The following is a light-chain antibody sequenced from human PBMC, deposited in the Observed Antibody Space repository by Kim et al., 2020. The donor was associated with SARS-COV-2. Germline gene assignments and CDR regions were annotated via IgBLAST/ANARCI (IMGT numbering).Light chain of an antibody. CDR1: QSIGGH. CDR3: QQSHRTPLT. V-gene: IGKV1-39*01. CDR2: GAS. Sequence: DIQMTQSPSSVSASVGDRVTLTCRASQSIGGHLNWYQQKPGKAPKLLIYGASSLQSGVPARFSGSGSGTDFTLTISSLQPEDFATYYCQQSHRTPLTFGGGTKVDIK. J-gene: IGKJ4*01.